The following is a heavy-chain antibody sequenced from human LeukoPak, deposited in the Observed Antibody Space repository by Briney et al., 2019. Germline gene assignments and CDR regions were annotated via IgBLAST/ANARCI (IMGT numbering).Heavy chain of an antibody. V-gene: IGHV3-33*01. J-gene: IGHJ4*02. CDR2: IWYDGSNK. D-gene: IGHD3-22*01. CDR1: GFTFSSYG. CDR3: ARDYYDSSGYYALPPSV. Sequence: PGGSLRLSCAASGFTFSSYGMHWVRQAPRRGLEWVAVIWYDGSNKYSADSVKGRFTISRDNSKNPLYLQMNSLRAEDTAVDSCARDYYDSSGYYALPPSVWGQGTLVTVSS.